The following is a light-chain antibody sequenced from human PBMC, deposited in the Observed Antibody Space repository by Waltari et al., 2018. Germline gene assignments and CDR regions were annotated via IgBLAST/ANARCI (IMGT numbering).Light chain of an antibody. CDR1: NIEAKN. CDR3: QVWDNSRDQVV. Sequence: SYVLTQPPSVSVAPGKTARVTCGGDNIEAKNVHWYQQKAGQAPVLVVCYENDRPSGIPERFSGSISGNTATLTISRVEVGDEADYYCQVWDNSRDQVVFGGGTKLAVL. J-gene: IGLJ3*02. V-gene: IGLV3-21*04. CDR2: YEN.